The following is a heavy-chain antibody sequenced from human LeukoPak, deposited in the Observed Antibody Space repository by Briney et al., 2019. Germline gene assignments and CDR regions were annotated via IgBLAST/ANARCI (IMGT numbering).Heavy chain of an antibody. CDR1: GFTFSSYK. V-gene: IGHV3-48*03. Sequence: PGGSLRLSCAASGFTFSSYKMSWVRQAPGKGLEWVSYISSSGSTIYYADSVKGRFTISRDNAKNSLYLQVNSLRAEDTAVYYCARDSPYGNYYYYYMDVWGKGTTVTVSS. CDR3: ARDSPYGNYYYYYMDV. J-gene: IGHJ6*03. CDR2: ISSSGSTI. D-gene: IGHD1-1*01.